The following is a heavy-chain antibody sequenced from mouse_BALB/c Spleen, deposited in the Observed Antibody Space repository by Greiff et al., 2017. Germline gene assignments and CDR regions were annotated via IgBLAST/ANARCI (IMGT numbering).Heavy chain of an antibody. D-gene: IGHD2-14*01. CDR1: GFNIKDTY. Sequence: VQLQQSGAELVKPGASVKLSCTASGFNIKDTYMHWVKQRPEQGLEWIGRIDPANGNTKYDPKFQGKATITADTSSNTAYLQLSSLTSEDTAVYYCARWGEVRDYAMDYWGQGTSVTVSS. CDR3: ARWGEVRDYAMDY. J-gene: IGHJ4*01. V-gene: IGHV14-3*02. CDR2: IDPANGNT.